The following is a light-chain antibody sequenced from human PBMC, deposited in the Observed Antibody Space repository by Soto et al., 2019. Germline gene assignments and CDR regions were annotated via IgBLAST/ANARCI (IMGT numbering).Light chain of an antibody. V-gene: IGKV1-5*03. CDR2: RAS. CDR3: QQFHSYSHT. Sequence: DIQMTQSPSTLSASVGDRVTITCRASQSISIWLAWYQQKPGKAPKLLIYRASSLQSGVPSRFSGSGSGTEFTLTISSLQPDEFATYFCQQFHSYSHTFGQGTKLEIK. J-gene: IGKJ2*01. CDR1: QSISIW.